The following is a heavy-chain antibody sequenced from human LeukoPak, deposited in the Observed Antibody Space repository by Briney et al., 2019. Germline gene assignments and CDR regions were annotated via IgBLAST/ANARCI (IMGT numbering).Heavy chain of an antibody. CDR1: GYTFTSYG. CDR3: ARDMSYCSGGSCYPMPFDY. Sequence: ASVKVSCKTSGYTFTSYGINWVRQAPGQGLVWMGWISAYKGNTNYVQKIQGRVTLSTDTSTSTAYRVLRSLRSDDTAVYYCARDMSYCSGGSCYPMPFDYWGQGTLVTVSS. CDR2: ISAYKGNT. D-gene: IGHD2-15*01. J-gene: IGHJ4*02. V-gene: IGHV1-18*01.